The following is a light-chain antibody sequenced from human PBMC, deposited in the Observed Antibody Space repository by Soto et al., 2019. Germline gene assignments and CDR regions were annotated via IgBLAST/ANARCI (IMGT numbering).Light chain of an antibody. CDR3: GTWDSSLSVFV. V-gene: IGLV1-51*02. J-gene: IGLJ1*01. Sequence: QSALTQPPSVSAAPGQKVTFSCSGSSSNIGKNYVSWYQQVPGTAPKLLIYEDNKRRSGIPDRFSGSKSGTSATLGITGLQTGDEADYYCGTWDSSLSVFVFGTGT. CDR2: EDN. CDR1: SSNIGKNY.